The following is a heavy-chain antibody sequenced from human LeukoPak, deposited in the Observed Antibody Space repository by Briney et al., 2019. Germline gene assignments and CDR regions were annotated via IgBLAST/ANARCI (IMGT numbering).Heavy chain of an antibody. CDR3: ARQFHYYDAWNWFDP. V-gene: IGHV4-39*01. D-gene: IGHD3-22*01. CDR1: GDSISTSNSY. CDR2: IYYSGNT. Sequence: KPSETLSLTCTVSGDSISTSNSYWGWIRQPPGKGLEWIGSIYYSGNTYYNASLKSRVTISVDTSKNQFSLKLTSVTAADTAVYYCARQFHYYDAWNWFDPWGQGTLVTVSS. J-gene: IGHJ5*02.